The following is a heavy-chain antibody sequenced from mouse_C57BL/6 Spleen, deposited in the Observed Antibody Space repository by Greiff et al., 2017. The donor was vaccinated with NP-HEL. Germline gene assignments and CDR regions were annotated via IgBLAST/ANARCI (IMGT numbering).Heavy chain of an antibody. D-gene: IGHD4-1*01. J-gene: IGHJ1*03. CDR1: GYTFTDYE. V-gene: IGHV1-15*01. Sequence: VQLQQSGAELVRPGASVTLSCKASGYTFTDYEMHWVKQTPVHGLEWIGAIDPETGGTAYNQKFKGKAILTADKSSSTAYMELRSLTSEDSAVYYCTNWAYWYFDVWGTRTTVTVSS. CDR3: TNWAYWYFDV. CDR2: IDPETGGT.